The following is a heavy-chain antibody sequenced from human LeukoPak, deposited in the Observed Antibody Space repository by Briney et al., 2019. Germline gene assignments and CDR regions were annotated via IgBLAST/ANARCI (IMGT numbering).Heavy chain of an antibody. J-gene: IGHJ5*02. Sequence: PSETLSLTCTVSGGSVTSYCWSWIRQPPGKGLEWVAYICYSGSTNSNPSLKSRVTISIDTSKNHFSLKLSSVTAADTAIYHCARHRKETGATSSCFDPWGQGALVTVSS. CDR2: ICYSGST. D-gene: IGHD1-7*01. V-gene: IGHV4-59*08. CDR3: ARHRKETGATSSCFDP. CDR1: GGSVTSYC.